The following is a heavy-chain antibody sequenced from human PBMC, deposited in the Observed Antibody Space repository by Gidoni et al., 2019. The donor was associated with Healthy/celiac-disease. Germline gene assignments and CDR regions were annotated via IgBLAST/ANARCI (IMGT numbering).Heavy chain of an antibody. V-gene: IGHV3-21*01. D-gene: IGHD3-22*01. CDR3: AREVQYYYDSSGYYYYYGMDV. CDR1: GFTFSSYS. CDR2: ISSSSSYI. J-gene: IGHJ6*02. Sequence: EVPLVESGGGLVKPGGSLRLSCAASGFTFSSYSMNWVRQAPGKGLEWVSSISSSSSYIYYADSVKGRFTISRDNAKNSLYLQMNSLRAEDTAVYYCAREVQYYYDSSGYYYYYGMDVWGQGTTVTVSS.